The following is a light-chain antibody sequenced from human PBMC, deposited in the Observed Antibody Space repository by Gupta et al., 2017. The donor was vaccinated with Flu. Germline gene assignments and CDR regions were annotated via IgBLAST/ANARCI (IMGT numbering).Light chain of an antibody. CDR1: QSVLYSSNNKNY. V-gene: IGKV4-1*01. Sequence: ILMTQSPGPLAGFLGRGGTINCKSSQSVLYSSNNKNYLAWYQQKPGQPPKLLIYWASTRESGVPDRFSGSGSGTDFTLTISSLQAEDVAVYYCQQYYSTPPTFGQGTRLEIK. CDR2: WAS. CDR3: QQYYSTPPT. J-gene: IGKJ5*01.